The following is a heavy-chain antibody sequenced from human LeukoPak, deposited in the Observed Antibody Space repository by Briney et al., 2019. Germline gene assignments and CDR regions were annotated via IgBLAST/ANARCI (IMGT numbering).Heavy chain of an antibody. CDR3: ARDVSGSGTYYFDY. Sequence: GGSLRLSCAASGFTFSSYAMSWVRQAPGKGLEWVAVISYDGSNKYYADSVKGRFTISRDNAKNTLYLQMNSLRAEDTAVYYCARDVSGSGTYYFDYWGQGTLVTVSS. J-gene: IGHJ4*02. CDR1: GFTFSSYA. CDR2: ISYDGSNK. D-gene: IGHD3-10*01. V-gene: IGHV3-30*03.